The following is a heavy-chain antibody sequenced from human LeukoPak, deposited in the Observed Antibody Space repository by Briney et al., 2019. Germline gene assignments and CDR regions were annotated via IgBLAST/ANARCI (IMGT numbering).Heavy chain of an antibody. CDR2: INPNSGGT. CDR3: ARGRNYDFWSGYYPTFDY. Sequence: GASVKVSCKASGYTFTGYYMHWVRQAPGQGLEWMGWINPNSGGTNYAQKFQGRVTMTRDTSISTAYMELSRLRSDDTAVYYCARGRNYDFWSGYYPTFDYWGQGTLVTVSS. V-gene: IGHV1-2*02. CDR1: GYTFTGYY. D-gene: IGHD3-3*01. J-gene: IGHJ4*02.